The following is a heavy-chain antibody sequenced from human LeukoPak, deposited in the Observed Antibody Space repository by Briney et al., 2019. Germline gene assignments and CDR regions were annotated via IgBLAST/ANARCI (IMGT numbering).Heavy chain of an antibody. D-gene: IGHD3-10*01. Sequence: GASVKVSCKTSGFTFVGHYMHWVRQAPGQGLEWMGWINPDRGGTDYPQKFRGRVTMTRDTSSNTLYMELSSLRSDDTAVYYCARLGGAQGYYYRSGSNHYFDHWGQGTLVTVSS. V-gene: IGHV1-2*02. J-gene: IGHJ4*02. CDR1: GFTFVGHY. CDR2: INPDRGGT. CDR3: ARLGGAQGYYYRSGSNHYFDH.